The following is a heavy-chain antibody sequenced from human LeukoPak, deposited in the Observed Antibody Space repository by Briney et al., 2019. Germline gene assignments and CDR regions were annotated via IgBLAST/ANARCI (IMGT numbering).Heavy chain of an antibody. J-gene: IGHJ6*03. V-gene: IGHV1-3*01. CDR2: INAGNGDT. CDR1: GFTFTTYA. CDR3: ARGIAARFYYYYYYMDV. Sequence: ASVKVSCKASGFTFTTYAMHWVRQAPGQRLEWMGWINAGNGDTKYSQKFQGRVTITADESTSTAYMELSSLRSEDTAVYYCARGIAARFYYYYYYMDVWGKGTTVTVSS. D-gene: IGHD6-6*01.